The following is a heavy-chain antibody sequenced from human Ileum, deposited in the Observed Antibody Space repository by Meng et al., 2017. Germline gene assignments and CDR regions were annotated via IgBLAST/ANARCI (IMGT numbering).Heavy chain of an antibody. V-gene: IGHV1-3*01. CDR1: GFTFSNYA. J-gene: IGHJ4*01. D-gene: IGHD6-6*01. Sequence: QVQFVQSGAEGKKPGASGRISCKASGFTFSNYAIYWVRQAPGQSLEWLGWIHAGSGDTKFSQTFQGRLTFDRDTSADTVYMELSSLTSGDRAVYYCGRGRASFYFDFLGQGTLVTVSS. CDR2: IHAGSGDT. CDR3: GRGRASFYFDF.